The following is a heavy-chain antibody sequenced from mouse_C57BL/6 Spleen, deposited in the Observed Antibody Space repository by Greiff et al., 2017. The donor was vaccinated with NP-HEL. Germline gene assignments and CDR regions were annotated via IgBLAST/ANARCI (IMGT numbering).Heavy chain of an antibody. D-gene: IGHD1-1*01. Sequence: QVQLKESGPGLVAPSQSLSITCTVSGFSLTSYGVHWVRQPPGKGLEWLVVIWSDGSTTYNSALKSRLSISKDNSKSQVFLKMNSLQTDDTAMYYCARHTDYYGSSYVGYFDVWGTGTTVTVSS. CDR2: IWSDGST. CDR1: GFSLTSYG. V-gene: IGHV2-6-1*01. J-gene: IGHJ1*03. CDR3: ARHTDYYGSSYVGYFDV.